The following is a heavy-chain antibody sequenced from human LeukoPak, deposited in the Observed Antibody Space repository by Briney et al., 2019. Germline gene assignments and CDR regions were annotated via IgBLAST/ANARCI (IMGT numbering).Heavy chain of an antibody. CDR2: IAHDGSNK. Sequence: GGSLRVCCAASGFTFSNYVMQWVRQAPGKGLEWVALIAHDGSNKYYADSVKGRFTISRDNSKNTLYLQMNSLRAEDTAVYYCAKLVARYCSGGSCYDYWGQGTLVTVSS. CDR1: GFTFSNYV. V-gene: IGHV3-30*18. D-gene: IGHD2-15*01. J-gene: IGHJ4*02. CDR3: AKLVARYCSGGSCYDY.